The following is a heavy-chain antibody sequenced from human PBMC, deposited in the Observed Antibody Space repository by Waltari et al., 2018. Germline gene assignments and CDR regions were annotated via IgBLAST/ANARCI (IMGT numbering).Heavy chain of an antibody. CDR1: GGSISGFY. CDR2: IYYTGST. J-gene: IGHJ5*02. CDR3: ARGGGGDWEWFDP. Sequence: QVQLQESGPSLLQPSETLSLICTVSGGSISGFYWGWVRQPPGKGLDWIGYIYYTGSTNFNPSLKSRVTMSVDTSKNQFSLKLSSVTAADTAFYYCARGGGGDWEWFDPWGQGTLVTVSS. V-gene: IGHV4-59*01. D-gene: IGHD2-21*02.